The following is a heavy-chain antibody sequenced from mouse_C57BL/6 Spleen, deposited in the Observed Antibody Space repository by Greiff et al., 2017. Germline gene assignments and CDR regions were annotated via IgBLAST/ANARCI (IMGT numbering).Heavy chain of an antibody. CDR1: GYTFTDYN. CDR3: ARWENYYGSTSWFAY. J-gene: IGHJ3*01. V-gene: IGHV1-18*01. CDR2: INPNNGGT. D-gene: IGHD1-1*01. Sequence: VQLQQSGPELVKPGASVKIPCKASGYTFTDYNMDWVKQSHGKSLEWIGDINPNNGGTIYNQKFKGKGTLTVDKSSSKAYMELRSLTSEDTAVYYCARWENYYGSTSWFAYWGQGTLVTVSA.